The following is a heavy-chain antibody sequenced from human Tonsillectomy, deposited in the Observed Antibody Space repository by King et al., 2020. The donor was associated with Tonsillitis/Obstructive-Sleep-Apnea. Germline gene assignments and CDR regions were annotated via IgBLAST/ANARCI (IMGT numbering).Heavy chain of an antibody. CDR1: GFTVSSNY. Sequence: VQLVESGGGLIQPGGSLRLSCAASGFTVSSNYMNWVRQAPVKGLEWVSVIYSGGRTYYADSVKGRFTISRDNAKNTLYLQMNSLRAEDTAVYYCARGRVVPASPFDYWGPRTLVTVSS. CDR3: ARGRVVPASPFDY. CDR2: IYSGGRT. V-gene: IGHV3-53*01. D-gene: IGHD2-2*01. J-gene: IGHJ4*02.